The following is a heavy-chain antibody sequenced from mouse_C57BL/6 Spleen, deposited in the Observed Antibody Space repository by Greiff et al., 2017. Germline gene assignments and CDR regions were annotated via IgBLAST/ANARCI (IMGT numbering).Heavy chain of an antibody. CDR3: ARLGTGEDFDY. D-gene: IGHD4-1*01. J-gene: IGHJ2*01. CDR2: IYPGDGDT. V-gene: IGHV1-82*01. Sequence: QVQLKQSGPELVKPGASVKISCKASGYAFSSSWMNWVKQRPGKGLEWIGRIYPGDGDTNYNGKFKGKATLTADKSSSTAYMQLSSLTSEDSAVYFCARLGTGEDFDYWGQGTTLTVSS. CDR1: GYAFSSSW.